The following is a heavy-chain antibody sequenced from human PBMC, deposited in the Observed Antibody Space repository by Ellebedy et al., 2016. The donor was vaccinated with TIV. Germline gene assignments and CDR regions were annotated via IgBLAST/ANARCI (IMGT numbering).Heavy chain of an antibody. D-gene: IGHD2-8*01. Sequence: GESLKISCAASGFTVSSNYMSWVRQAPGKGLEWVSIIYSGGSTYYADSVKGRFTISRDNSKNTLYLQMNSLRAEDTAVYYCAREAINYGTNSYYFDYWGQGTLVAVSS. V-gene: IGHV3-66*01. CDR3: AREAINYGTNSYYFDY. CDR2: IYSGGST. CDR1: GFTVSSNY. J-gene: IGHJ4*02.